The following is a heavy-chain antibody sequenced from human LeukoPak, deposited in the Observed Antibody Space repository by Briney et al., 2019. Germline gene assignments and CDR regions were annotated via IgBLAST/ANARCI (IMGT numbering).Heavy chain of an antibody. CDR2: ISGSGGST. CDR3: TVTGTLDY. Sequence: QSGRSLRLSCAASGFTFSSYAMSWVRQAPGKGLEWVSAISGSGGSTYYADSVKGRFTISRDNSKNTLYLQMNSLRAEDTAVYYCTVTGTLDYWGQGTLVTVSS. CDR1: GFTFSSYA. J-gene: IGHJ4*02. D-gene: IGHD2-21*02. V-gene: IGHV3-23*01.